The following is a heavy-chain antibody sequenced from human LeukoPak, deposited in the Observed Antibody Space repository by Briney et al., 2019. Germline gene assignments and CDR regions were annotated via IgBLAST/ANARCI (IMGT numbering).Heavy chain of an antibody. D-gene: IGHD4-17*01. J-gene: IGHJ5*02. CDR3: AGAFRDDYGVNWFDP. CDR2: IYYSGST. Sequence: SETLSLTCTVSGDSISNYFWIGIRQPPGTGLEWIAYIYYSGSTNYNPSLKSRVTISVDTSKNQVSLKVSSVTAAGAAGYPGAGAFRDDYGVNWFDPWGQGTLVTVSS. CDR1: GDSISNYF. V-gene: IGHV4-59*01.